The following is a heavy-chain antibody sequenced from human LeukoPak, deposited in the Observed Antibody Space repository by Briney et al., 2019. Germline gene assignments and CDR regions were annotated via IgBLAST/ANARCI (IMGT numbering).Heavy chain of an antibody. V-gene: IGHV3-7*01. D-gene: IGHD3-3*01. CDR1: GFTFSSYW. CDR3: ARDFRNYDFWSGYYIREVNYFDY. J-gene: IGHJ4*02. Sequence: GGSLRLSCAASGFTFSSYWMSWVRQAPGKGLEWVANIKQDGSEKYYVDSVKGRFTISRDNAKNSLYLQMNSLRAEDTAVYYCARDFRNYDFWSGYYIREVNYFDYWGQGTLVTVSS. CDR2: IKQDGSEK.